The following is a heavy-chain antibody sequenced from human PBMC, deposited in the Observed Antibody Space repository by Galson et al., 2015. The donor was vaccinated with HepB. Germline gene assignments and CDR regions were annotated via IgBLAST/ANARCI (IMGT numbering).Heavy chain of an antibody. CDR1: GGTFSSYA. J-gene: IGHJ4*02. Sequence: SCKASGGTFSSYAISWVRQAPGQGLEWMGGIIPIFGTANYAQKFQGRVTITADESTSTAYMELSSLRSEDTAVYYCAREYYYGSGSYHRYYFDYWGQGTLVTVSS. V-gene: IGHV1-69*01. CDR3: AREYYYGSGSYHRYYFDY. D-gene: IGHD3-10*01. CDR2: IIPIFGTA.